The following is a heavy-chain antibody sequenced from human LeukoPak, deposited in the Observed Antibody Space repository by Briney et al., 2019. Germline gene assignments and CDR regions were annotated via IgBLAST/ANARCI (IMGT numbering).Heavy chain of an antibody. J-gene: IGHJ4*02. D-gene: IGHD6-13*01. CDR1: GGSISSYY. CDR2: IYYSGTT. V-gene: IGHV4-59*01. CDR3: ARGVYIAAAQYGY. Sequence: PSETLSLTCTVSGGSISSYYWSWIRQPPGKGLEWIGYIYYSGTTNYNPSLKSRVTISVDTSKNQFSLELSSVTAADTAVYYCARGVYIAAAQYGYWDQGTLVTVSS.